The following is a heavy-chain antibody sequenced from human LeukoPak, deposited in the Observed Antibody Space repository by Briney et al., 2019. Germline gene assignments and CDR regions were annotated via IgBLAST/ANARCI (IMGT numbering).Heavy chain of an antibody. D-gene: IGHD6-19*01. Sequence: GGSLRLSCVVSGFTLSDYGIHWVRQAPGRGLQWVAFIPFDGSHKYYADSVKGRFTISRDNSKNTLYLQMNSLRAEDTAVYYCAKTSRYSSGWYFDYWGQGTLVTVSS. J-gene: IGHJ4*02. CDR1: GFTLSDYG. V-gene: IGHV3-30*02. CDR2: IPFDGSHK. CDR3: AKTSRYSSGWYFDY.